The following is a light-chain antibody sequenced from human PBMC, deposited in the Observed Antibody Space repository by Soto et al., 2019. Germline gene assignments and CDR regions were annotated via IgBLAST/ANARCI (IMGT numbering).Light chain of an antibody. CDR2: DAS. CDR3: QQRSNWPLT. V-gene: IGKV3-11*01. Sequence: EIGLTQSPATLSLSPGERATLSCRASQSVSSYFAWYQQKPGQAPRLLIYDASNRATGIPARFSGSGSGTDITLTISSLEPEDFAVYYCQQRSNWPLTFGGGTKVEIK. J-gene: IGKJ4*01. CDR1: QSVSSY.